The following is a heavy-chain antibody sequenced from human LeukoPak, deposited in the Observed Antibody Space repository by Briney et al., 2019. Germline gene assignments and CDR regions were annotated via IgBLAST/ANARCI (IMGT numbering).Heavy chain of an antibody. CDR1: GFTFSSYS. CDR2: ISSSSSYI. Sequence: PGGSLRLFCAASGFTFSSYSMNWVRQAPGKGLEWVSSISSSSSYIYYADSVKGRFTISRDNAKNSLYLQMNSLRAEDTAVYYCARDLLGHPTASYCSSTSCLYYYYYYGMDVWGQGTTVTVSS. V-gene: IGHV3-21*01. J-gene: IGHJ6*02. CDR3: ARDLLGHPTASYCSSTSCLYYYYYYGMDV. D-gene: IGHD2-2*01.